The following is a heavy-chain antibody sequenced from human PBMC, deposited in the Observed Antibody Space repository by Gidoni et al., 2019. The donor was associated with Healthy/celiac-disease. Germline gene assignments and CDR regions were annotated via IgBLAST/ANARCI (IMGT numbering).Heavy chain of an antibody. V-gene: IGHV3-74*01. D-gene: IGHD3-3*01. Sequence: SVKGRFTISRDNAKNTLYLQMNSLRAEDTAVYYCARDRYDFWSGYNGYWFDPWGQGTLVTVSS. CDR3: ARDRYDFWSGYNGYWFDP. J-gene: IGHJ5*02.